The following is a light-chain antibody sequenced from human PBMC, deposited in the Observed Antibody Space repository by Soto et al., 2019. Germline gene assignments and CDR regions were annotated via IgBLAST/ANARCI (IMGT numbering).Light chain of an antibody. Sequence: QPVLTQPASVSGSPGQSITISCTGTSSDVGGYNYVSWYQHHPGKAPKLIIYDVTNLPSGVSNPFSGSKSGNTASLTISGLQPEDEADYYCSSYTTSNTRQIVFGTGTQLTVL. CDR2: DVT. J-gene: IGLJ1*01. V-gene: IGLV2-14*03. CDR3: SSYTTSNTRQIV. CDR1: SSDVGGYNY.